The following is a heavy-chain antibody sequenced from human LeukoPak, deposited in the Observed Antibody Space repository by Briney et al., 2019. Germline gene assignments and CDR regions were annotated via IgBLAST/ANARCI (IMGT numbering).Heavy chain of an antibody. Sequence: SETLSLTCTVSGGSISSYYWSWIRQPAGTGREWIGRIYTSGSTNYNPSLKSRVSMSVYTSKNQFSLKLSSVTAADTAVYYCARGPLVYYDILTGYYNRYYYYYMDVWGKGTTVTVSS. D-gene: IGHD3-9*01. V-gene: IGHV4-4*07. CDR1: GGSISSYY. CDR2: IYTSGST. CDR3: ARGPLVYYDILTGYYNRYYYYYMDV. J-gene: IGHJ6*03.